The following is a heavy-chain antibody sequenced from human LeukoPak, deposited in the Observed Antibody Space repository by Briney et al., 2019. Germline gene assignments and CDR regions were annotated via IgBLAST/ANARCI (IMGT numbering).Heavy chain of an antibody. V-gene: IGHV4-34*01. Sequence: SETLSLTCSVSGHSISSGYYWSWIRPPPGKGLEWIGENNHSGSTNYNPSLKSRVTISVDTSKNQFSLKLCSVTAADTAFYYCASQGHHGKIVGTTLSYFYMDVWGKGTTVTVSS. J-gene: IGHJ6*03. CDR2: NNHSGST. D-gene: IGHD1-26*01. CDR1: GHSISSGYY. CDR3: ASQGHHGKIVGTTLSYFYMDV.